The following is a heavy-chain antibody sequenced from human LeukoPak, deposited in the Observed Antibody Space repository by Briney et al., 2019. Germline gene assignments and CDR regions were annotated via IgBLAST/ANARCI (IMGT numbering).Heavy chain of an antibody. CDR3: ARGGRAAFDI. CDR2: ISSSSSYI. D-gene: IGHD3-16*01. J-gene: IGHJ3*02. Sequence: GGSLRLSCAASGFTFSSYSINWVRQAPGKGLEWVSSISSSSSYIYYADSVKGRFTISRDNAKNSLDLQMNSLRAEDTAVYYCARGGRAAFDIWGQGTMVTVSS. CDR1: GFTFSSYS. V-gene: IGHV3-21*01.